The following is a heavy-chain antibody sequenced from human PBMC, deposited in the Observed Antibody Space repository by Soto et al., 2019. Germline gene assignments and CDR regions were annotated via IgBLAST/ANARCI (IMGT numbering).Heavy chain of an antibody. J-gene: IGHJ5*02. CDR2: INAHSGGT. V-gene: IGHV1-2*02. CDR1: GFSFTGYY. CDR3: AKDLTRQLAYWVGP. Sequence: ASVKVSCKASGFSFTGYYIHWLRQAPGQGLEWMGWINAHSGGTEYAQKFQGRVTLTRDTSIATAYLTLTSLTSDDTALYYCAKDLTRQLAYWVGPWGQGTQVTVSS. D-gene: IGHD6-6*01.